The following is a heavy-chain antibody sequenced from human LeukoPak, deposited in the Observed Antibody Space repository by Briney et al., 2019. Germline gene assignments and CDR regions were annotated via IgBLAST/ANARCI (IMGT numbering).Heavy chain of an antibody. V-gene: IGHV4-4*07. D-gene: IGHD5-18*01. CDR1: SGSTSNWY. CDR3: ARAQRGYSFVFDL. Sequence: PSETLSLTCTVSSGSTSNWYWSWFRQPAGKGLEWIGRIYSSGSTIYNPSLKSRLTISVDTSKNQFSLKLNSVTAADTALYYCARAQRGYSFVFDLWGLGTLATVSS. J-gene: IGHJ4*02. CDR2: IYSSGST.